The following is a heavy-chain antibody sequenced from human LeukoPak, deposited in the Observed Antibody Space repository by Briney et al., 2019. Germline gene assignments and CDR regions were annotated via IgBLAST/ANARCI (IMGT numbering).Heavy chain of an antibody. V-gene: IGHV3-23*01. CDR3: AKSFCSGGSCYSSPVDAFDI. CDR1: GFTFSSYA. D-gene: IGHD2-15*01. CDR2: ISGSGGST. Sequence: GGSLKLSCAASGFTFSSYAMSWVRQAPGKGLEWVSAISGSGGSTYYADSVKGRFTISRDNSKNTLYLQMNSLRAEDTAVYYCAKSFCSGGSCYSSPVDAFDIWGQGTMVTVSS. J-gene: IGHJ3*02.